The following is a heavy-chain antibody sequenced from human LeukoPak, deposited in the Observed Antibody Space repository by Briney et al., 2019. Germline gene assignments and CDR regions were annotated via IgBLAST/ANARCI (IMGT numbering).Heavy chain of an antibody. CDR3: ARGQLVVPAAISVNWFDP. CDR2: INHSGST. J-gene: IGHJ5*02. CDR1: LGSFSGYY. Sequence: PSETLSLTFAVYLGSFSGYYWSWIRQPPGKGLEWIGGINHSGSTNYNPSLKRRVTISVDTSKNQFSLKLSSVTAADTAVYYCARGQLVVPAAISVNWFDPWGQGTLVTVSS. V-gene: IGHV4-34*01. D-gene: IGHD2-2*01.